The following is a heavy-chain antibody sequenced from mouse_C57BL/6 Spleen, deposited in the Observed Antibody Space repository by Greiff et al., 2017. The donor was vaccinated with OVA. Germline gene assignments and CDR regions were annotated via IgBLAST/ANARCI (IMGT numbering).Heavy chain of an antibody. Sequence: QVQLKESGAELVKPGASVKISCKASGYAFSSYWMNWVKQRPGKGLEWIGQIYPGDGDTNYNGKFKGKATLTADKSSSTAYMQLSSLTSEDSAVYFCARFPYDYGGDYYAMDYWGQGTSVTVSS. CDR2: IYPGDGDT. V-gene: IGHV1-80*01. D-gene: IGHD2-4*01. CDR3: ARFPYDYGGDYYAMDY. CDR1: GYAFSSYW. J-gene: IGHJ4*01.